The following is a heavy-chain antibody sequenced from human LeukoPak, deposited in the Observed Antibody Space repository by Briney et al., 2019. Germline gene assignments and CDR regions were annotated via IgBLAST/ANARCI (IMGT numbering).Heavy chain of an antibody. CDR1: GGSISSYY. J-gene: IGHJ4*02. Sequence: PSETLSLTCTVSGGSISSYYWSWIRQPAGKGLEWIGRIYTSGSTNYSPSLKSRVAMSVDTSKNQFSLKLSSVTAADTAVYYCARDFKYGGRFDYWGQGTLVTVSS. CDR3: ARDFKYGGRFDY. V-gene: IGHV4-4*07. CDR2: IYTSGST. D-gene: IGHD4-17*01.